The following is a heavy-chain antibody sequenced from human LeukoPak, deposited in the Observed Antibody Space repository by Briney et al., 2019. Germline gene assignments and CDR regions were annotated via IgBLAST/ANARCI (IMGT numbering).Heavy chain of an antibody. CDR1: GFTFSSYG. CDR3: ARRGIQLWPHDDY. V-gene: IGHV3-33*01. Sequence: GGSLRLSCAASGFTFSSYGMHWVRQAPGKGLEWVAVIWSDGSAKYYADSVKGRFTISRDNAKNSLYLQMNSLRAEDTAVYYCARRGIQLWPHDDYWGQGTLVTVSS. CDR2: IWSDGSAK. J-gene: IGHJ4*02. D-gene: IGHD5-18*01.